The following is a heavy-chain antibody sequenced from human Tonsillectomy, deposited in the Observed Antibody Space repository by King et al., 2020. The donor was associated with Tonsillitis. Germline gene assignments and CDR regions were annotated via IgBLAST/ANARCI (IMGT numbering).Heavy chain of an antibody. V-gene: IGHV3-30*04. CDR2: ISYDGSNK. CDR1: GFTLSSYA. Sequence: VQLVESGGGVVQPGRSLRLSCAASGFTLSSYAMHWVRQAPGKGLEWVAFISYDGSNKHYADSVKGRFTISRDNSKNTLYLQMNSLRAEDTAVYYCARDLRIVAAGTRWSDPWGQGTLVTVSS. CDR3: ARDLRIVAAGTRWSDP. D-gene: IGHD6-13*01. J-gene: IGHJ5*02.